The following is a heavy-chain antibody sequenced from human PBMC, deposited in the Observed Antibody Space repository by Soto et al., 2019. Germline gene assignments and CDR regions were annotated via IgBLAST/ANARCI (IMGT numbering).Heavy chain of an antibody. V-gene: IGHV3-30-3*01. D-gene: IGHD3-22*01. CDR3: ARLYYDSSGYPRDIDY. Sequence: LRLSCAASGFTFSSYAMHWVRQAPGKGLEWVAVISYDGSNKYYADSAKGRFTISRDNSKNTLYLQMNSLRAEDTAVYYCARLYYDSSGYPRDIDYWGQGTLVTVSS. CDR2: ISYDGSNK. CDR1: GFTFSSYA. J-gene: IGHJ4*02.